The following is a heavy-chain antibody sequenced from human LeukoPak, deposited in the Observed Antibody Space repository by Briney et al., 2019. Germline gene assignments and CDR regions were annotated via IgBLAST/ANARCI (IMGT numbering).Heavy chain of an antibody. V-gene: IGHV1-2*02. J-gene: IGHJ5*02. Sequence: ASVKVSCKASGYTFTDNYIQWVRQAPGQGLEWMGWINPNSGGTNSAQKFQDRVTMTRDTSITTLYMELSSLRSDDTAIYYCARAHSSSLPNWFDPWGQGTLVTVSS. CDR1: GYTFTDNY. CDR2: INPNSGGT. CDR3: ARAHSSSLPNWFDP. D-gene: IGHD6-13*01.